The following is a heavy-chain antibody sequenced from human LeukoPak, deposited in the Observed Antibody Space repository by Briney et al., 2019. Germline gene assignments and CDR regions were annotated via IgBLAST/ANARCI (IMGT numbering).Heavy chain of an antibody. Sequence: GGSLRLSCAASGFSFSTYWMSWVRQTPEKGLEFVANIDQGGSVRNYMDSLKGRCTISGDNAKKSLYLEINSLRADDTAVYYCARDPESSSLDLWGRGALVTVSS. D-gene: IGHD6-13*01. CDR3: ARDPESSSLDL. V-gene: IGHV3-7*01. CDR1: GFSFSTYW. CDR2: IDQGGSVR. J-gene: IGHJ5*02.